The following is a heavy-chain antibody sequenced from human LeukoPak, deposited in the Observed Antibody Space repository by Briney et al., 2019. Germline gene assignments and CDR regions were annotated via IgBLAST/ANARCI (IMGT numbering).Heavy chain of an antibody. CDR3: ARVLGSSATWTDYYYGMDV. CDR1: GGSISSYY. Sequence: SETLSLTCTVSGGSISSYYWSWIRQPPGKGLEWIGYIYYSGSTNYNPSLKSRVTISVDTSKNQFSLKLSSVTAAETAVYYCARVLGSSATWTDYYYGMDVWGQGTTVTVSS. J-gene: IGHJ6*02. CDR2: IYYSGST. D-gene: IGHD2-2*01. V-gene: IGHV4-59*01.